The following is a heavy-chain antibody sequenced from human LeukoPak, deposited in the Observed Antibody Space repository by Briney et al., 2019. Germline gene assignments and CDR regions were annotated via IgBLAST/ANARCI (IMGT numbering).Heavy chain of an antibody. Sequence: SETLSLTCAVYGGSFSGYYWSWIRQPPGKGLEWIGEINHSGSTNCNPSLKSRVTISVDTSKNQFSLKLSSVTAADTAVHDCARGNPVVVVVAATPGDYWGQGTLVTVSS. D-gene: IGHD2-15*01. CDR2: INHSGST. CDR3: ARGNPVVVVVAATPGDY. V-gene: IGHV4-34*01. CDR1: GGSFSGYY. J-gene: IGHJ4*02.